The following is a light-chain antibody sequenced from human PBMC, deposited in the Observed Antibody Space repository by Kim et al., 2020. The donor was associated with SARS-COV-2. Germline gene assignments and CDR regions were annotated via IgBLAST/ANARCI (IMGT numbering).Light chain of an antibody. CDR1: QGISKY. J-gene: IGKJ1*01. V-gene: IGKV1-27*01. CDR2: AAS. Sequence: ASVLDRVTISCRASQGISKYLACYQLKPGKVPMLLIYAASTLQSGVPSQFSCSGSGTDFILSIRSLQHEDVATYYCQKYNSSPVTFGQGTKVDIK. CDR3: QKYNSSPVT.